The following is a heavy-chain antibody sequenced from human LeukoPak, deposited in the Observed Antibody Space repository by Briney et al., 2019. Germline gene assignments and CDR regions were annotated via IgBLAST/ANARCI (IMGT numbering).Heavy chain of an antibody. J-gene: IGHJ6*03. D-gene: IGHD1-26*01. CDR3: VKSWGSTRPYYNYMAV. CDR1: GFAFSSYA. Sequence: PGGSLRLSCAASGFAFSSYAMSWVRQAPGKGLEWVSAISGSGGSTYYADSVKGRFTISRDNSKNTLYLQMNSLRAEDTAVYYCVKSWGSTRPYYNYMAVWGKGNSVTVSS. V-gene: IGHV3-23*01. CDR2: ISGSGGST.